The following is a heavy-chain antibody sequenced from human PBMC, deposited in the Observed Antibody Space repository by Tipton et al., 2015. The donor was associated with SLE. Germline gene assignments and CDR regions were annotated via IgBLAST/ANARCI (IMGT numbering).Heavy chain of an antibody. CDR1: GFTFSSYA. Sequence: SLRLSCAVSGFTFSSYAMHWVRQAPGKGLEWVAVISYDGSNKYYADSVKGRFTISRDNSKNTLYLQMNSLRAEDTAVYYCARGGGFFDLWGRGTLVTVSS. V-gene: IGHV3-30*04. CDR2: ISYDGSNK. CDR3: ARGGGFFDL. J-gene: IGHJ2*01. D-gene: IGHD2-15*01.